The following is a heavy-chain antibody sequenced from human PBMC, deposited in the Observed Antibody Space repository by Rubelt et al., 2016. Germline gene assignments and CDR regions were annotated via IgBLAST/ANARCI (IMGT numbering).Heavy chain of an antibody. CDR2: IYSGGST. CDR1: SDYG. CDR3: ARGGMDV. J-gene: IGHJ6*02. Sequence: SDYGMHWVRQAPGKGLEWVSDIYSGGSTYYADSVKGRFTIARYNSKNTLYLQMNSLRAEDTAVYYFARGGMDVWGQGTTVTVSS. V-gene: IGHV3-53*01.